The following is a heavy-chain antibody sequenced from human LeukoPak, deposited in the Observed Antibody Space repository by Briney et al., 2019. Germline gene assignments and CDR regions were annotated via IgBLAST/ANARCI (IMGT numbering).Heavy chain of an antibody. V-gene: IGHV1-46*01. CDR2: INPTGGSA. J-gene: IGHJ4*02. CDR3: ARDQYYYGSGSYYNAVDY. Sequence: ASVKVSCKASGYTFTSYYMHWVRQAPGQGLEWMGIINPTGGSATYAQKFWGRVTMTRDTSTSTVYMELSSLRSEDTAVYYCARDQYYYGSGSYYNAVDYWGQGTLVTVSS. CDR1: GYTFTSYY. D-gene: IGHD3-10*01.